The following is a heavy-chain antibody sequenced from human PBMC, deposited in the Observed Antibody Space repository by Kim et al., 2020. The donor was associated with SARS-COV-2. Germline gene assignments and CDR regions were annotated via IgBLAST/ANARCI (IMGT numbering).Heavy chain of an antibody. D-gene: IGHD5-18*01. CDR2: ISYSGSA. V-gene: IGHV4-39*01. CDR3: SAPTPMVTLIDF. J-gene: IGHJ4*02. CDR1: GGSISGSIYH. Sequence: SETLSLTCTVSGGSISGSIYHWAWIRQPPGKGLEWIAAISYSGSAWYNPSLMSRVIISVDTSKNQFTLKLTSVTAADTAVYYCSAPTPMVTLIDFWGQG.